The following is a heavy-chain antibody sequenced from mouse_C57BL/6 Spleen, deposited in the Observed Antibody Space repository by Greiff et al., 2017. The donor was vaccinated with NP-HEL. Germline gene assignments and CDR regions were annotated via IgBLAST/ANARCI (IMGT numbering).Heavy chain of an antibody. CDR1: GYAFTNYL. V-gene: IGHV1-54*01. Sequence: QVQLKESGAELVRPGTSVKVSCKASGYAFTNYLIEWVKQRPGQGLEWIGVINPGSGGTNYNEKFKGKATLTADKSSSTAYMQLSSLTSEDSAVYCCAISLGGTEYFDYWGQDTTLTVSS. CDR3: AISLGGTEYFDY. J-gene: IGHJ2*01. CDR2: INPGSGGT. D-gene: IGHD1-1*02.